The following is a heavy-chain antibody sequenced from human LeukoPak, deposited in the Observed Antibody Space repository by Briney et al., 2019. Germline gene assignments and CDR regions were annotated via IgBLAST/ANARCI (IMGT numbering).Heavy chain of an antibody. Sequence: ASVKVSCKASGYTFTGYYMHWVRQAPGQGLEWMGWIIPNSGGTNYAQKFQGRVTMTRDTSISTAYMELSRLRSDDTAVYYCARDAREAIFGVVRSLYYFDYWGQGTLVTVSS. J-gene: IGHJ4*02. CDR2: IIPNSGGT. CDR3: ARDAREAIFGVVRSLYYFDY. D-gene: IGHD3-3*01. V-gene: IGHV1-2*02. CDR1: GYTFTGYY.